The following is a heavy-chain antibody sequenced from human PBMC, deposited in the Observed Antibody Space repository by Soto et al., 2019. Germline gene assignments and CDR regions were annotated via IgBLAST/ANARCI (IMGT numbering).Heavy chain of an antibody. CDR3: VRDYLENFGYHWFDR. V-gene: IGHV3-21*01. CDR2: ISPGLSFI. J-gene: IGHJ5*02. CDR1: GFNFNDYQ. Sequence: KPGGSLRLSCAASGFNFNDYQIHWVRQAPGEGLEWVSGISPGLSFIYYADSVRGRFTISRDNSNKSVFLQLNSLRVDDTATYYCVRDYLENFGYHWFDRCGQGYLVTVSP. D-gene: IGHD5-18*01.